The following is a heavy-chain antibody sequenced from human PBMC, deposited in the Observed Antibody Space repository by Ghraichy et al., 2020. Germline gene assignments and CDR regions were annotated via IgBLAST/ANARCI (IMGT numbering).Heavy chain of an antibody. D-gene: IGHD4-17*01. V-gene: IGHV3-43*01. CDR2: ISWDGGST. CDR3: AKGGEVTKEYYFDY. CDR1: GFTFDDYT. J-gene: IGHJ4*02. Sequence: GGSLRLSCAASGFTFDDYTMHWVRQAPGKGLEWVSLISWDGGSTYYADSVKGRFTISRDNSKNSLYLQMNSLRTEDTALYYCAKGGEVTKEYYFDYWGQGTLVTVSS.